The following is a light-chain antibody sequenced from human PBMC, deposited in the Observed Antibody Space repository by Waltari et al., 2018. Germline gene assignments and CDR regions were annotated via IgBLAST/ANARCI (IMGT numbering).Light chain of an antibody. Sequence: DIQITQSPSSLSASEGDRVTITCRASQTISSHLNWYQQKPGKAPKLLIYATSTLQSGVPSRFSGTASGTDFTLTISSLQPEDFASYFCQQTYSTPRTFGQGTKVEIK. CDR2: ATS. V-gene: IGKV1-39*01. J-gene: IGKJ1*01. CDR3: QQTYSTPRT. CDR1: QTISSH.